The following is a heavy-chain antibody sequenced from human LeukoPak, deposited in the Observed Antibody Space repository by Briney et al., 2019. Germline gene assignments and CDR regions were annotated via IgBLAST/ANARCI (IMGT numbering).Heavy chain of an antibody. J-gene: IGHJ5*02. CDR1: GFTFSSYA. D-gene: IGHD2-2*01. CDR2: ISYDGSNK. CDR3: ARDPTLGYCSSTSCYSWFDP. V-gene: IGHV3-30-3*01. Sequence: GGSLRLSCAASGFTFSSYAMHWVRQAPGKGLEWVAVISYDGSNKYYADSVKGRFTISRDNSKNTLYLQMNSLRAEDTAVYYCARDPTLGYCSSTSCYSWFDPWGQGTLVTVSS.